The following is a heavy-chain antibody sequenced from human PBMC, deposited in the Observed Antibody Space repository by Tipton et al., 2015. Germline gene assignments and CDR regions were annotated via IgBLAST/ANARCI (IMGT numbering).Heavy chain of an antibody. CDR3: ARDAWAGDTRGFYYIY. CDR1: GGSISSSSYY. Sequence: TLSLTCSVSGGSISSSSYYWDWIRQTPGKGLEWIGYISQRDGTNYNPSLKSRVTISVDTSKNQFSLKLSSVTAADTAVYYCARDAWAGDTRGFYYIYWGRGTLVSVSS. CDR2: ISQRDGT. D-gene: IGHD3-22*01. J-gene: IGHJ4*02. V-gene: IGHV4-61*01.